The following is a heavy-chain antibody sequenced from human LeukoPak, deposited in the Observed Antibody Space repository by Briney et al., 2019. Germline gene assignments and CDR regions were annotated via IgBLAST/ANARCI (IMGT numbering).Heavy chain of an antibody. Sequence: SETLSLTCTASGGSISSGSYYWSWIRQPPGKGLEWIGSIYHSGSTYYNPSLKSRVTISVDTSKNQFSLKLSSVTAADTAVYYCASLGRGYSYGPRFDYWGQGTLVTVSS. D-gene: IGHD5-18*01. J-gene: IGHJ4*02. CDR3: ASLGRGYSYGPRFDY. V-gene: IGHV4-39*07. CDR2: IYHSGST. CDR1: GGSISSGSYY.